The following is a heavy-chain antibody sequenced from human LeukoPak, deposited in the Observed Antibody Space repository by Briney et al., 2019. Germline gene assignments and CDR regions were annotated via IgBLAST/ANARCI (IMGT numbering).Heavy chain of an antibody. CDR2: INSDGSTA. Sequence: GGSLRLSCEASGFTFRTYSMNWVRQVPGKGLVWVSRINSDGSTADYADAVKGRFTISRDNARNTLYLEMNSLRAEDTALYFCAPEGGSSYDYWGQGTLVTVSS. D-gene: IGHD5-18*01. CDR3: APEGGSSYDY. V-gene: IGHV3-74*01. CDR1: GFTFRTYS. J-gene: IGHJ4*02.